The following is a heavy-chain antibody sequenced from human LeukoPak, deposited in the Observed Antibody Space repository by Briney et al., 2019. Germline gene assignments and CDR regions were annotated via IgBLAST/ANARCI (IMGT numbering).Heavy chain of an antibody. CDR2: INNDATRT. J-gene: IGHJ4*02. D-gene: IGHD2-15*01. Sequence: GGSLRLSCAASGFAFSRSWIHWVRQAPGKGLVWVSHINNDATRTTYADSVRGRFTISRDNAKNTVSLQTNSLRAEDTAVYYCAYIVLGYCSAGSCFDYWGQGTLVTVSS. CDR1: GFAFSRSW. V-gene: IGHV3-74*01. CDR3: AYIVLGYCSAGSCFDY.